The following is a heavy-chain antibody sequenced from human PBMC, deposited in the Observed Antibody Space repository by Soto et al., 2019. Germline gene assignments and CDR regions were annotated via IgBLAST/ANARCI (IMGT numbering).Heavy chain of an antibody. CDR1: GFTFSDYG. CDR3: ARQSLGNIRLRGLDY. D-gene: IGHD1-1*01. V-gene: IGHV3-33*01. Sequence: QVQLVESGGGVVQPGRSLRLSCAASGFTFSDYGMHWVRQAPGKGLEWVAVIWYDGSNKYYADSVKGRFTISRDNSRNTLYLQINILRAADTAVYYCARQSLGNIRLRGLDYWGQGTLVTVSS. J-gene: IGHJ4*02. CDR2: IWYDGSNK.